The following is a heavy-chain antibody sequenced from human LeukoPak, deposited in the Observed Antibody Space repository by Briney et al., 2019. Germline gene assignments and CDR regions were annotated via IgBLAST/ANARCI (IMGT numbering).Heavy chain of an antibody. V-gene: IGHV3-21*01. CDR3: ATDQRGYYDSSGYYDY. CDR2: ISSSSSYI. D-gene: IGHD3-22*01. J-gene: IGHJ4*02. Sequence: PGGSLRLSCAASGFTFSSYSMNWVRQAPGKGLEWVSSISSSSSYIYYADSVKGRFTISRDNAKNSLYLQMNSLRAEDTAVYYCATDQRGYYDSSGYYDYWGQGTLVTVSS. CDR1: GFTFSSYS.